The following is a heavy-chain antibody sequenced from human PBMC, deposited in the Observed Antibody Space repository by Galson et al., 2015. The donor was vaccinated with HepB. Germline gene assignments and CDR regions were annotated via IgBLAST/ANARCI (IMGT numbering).Heavy chain of an antibody. V-gene: IGHV3-53*01. Sequence: SLRLSCAASGFTVSSNYMSWVRQAPGKGLEWVSVIYSGGSTYYADSVKGRFTISRDNSKNTLYLQMNSLRAEDTAVCYCATPHPSSSGYLPDWYFDLWGRGTLVTVSS. CDR3: ATPHPSSSGYLPDWYFDL. CDR2: IYSGGST. J-gene: IGHJ2*01. CDR1: GFTVSSNY. D-gene: IGHD3-22*01.